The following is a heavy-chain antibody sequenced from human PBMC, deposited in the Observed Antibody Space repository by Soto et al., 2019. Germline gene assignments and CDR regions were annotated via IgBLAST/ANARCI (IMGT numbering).Heavy chain of an antibody. D-gene: IGHD6-6*01. CDR3: ARLVGSSSNYYYGMDV. CDR2: INAGNGNT. Sequence: ASVKVSCKASGYTFTSYAMHWVRQAPGQRLEWMGWINAGNGNTKYSQKFQGRVTITRDTSASTAYMELSSLRSEDTAVYYCARLVGSSSNYYYGMDVWGQGTTVTVS. CDR1: GYTFTSYA. V-gene: IGHV1-3*01. J-gene: IGHJ6*02.